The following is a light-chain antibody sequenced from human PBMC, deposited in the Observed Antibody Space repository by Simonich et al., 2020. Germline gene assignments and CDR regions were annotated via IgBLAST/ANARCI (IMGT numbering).Light chain of an antibody. CDR3: SSYTSSSTVV. CDR2: DVS. Sequence: QSALTQPASVSGSPVQSTTTSCTGTSSYCGDYNYVSCYQQHPGKAPKLMIYDVSNRPSGVAKRFSGSKSGNTASLTISGLQAEDEADYYCSSYTSSSTVVFGGGTKLTVL. V-gene: IGLV2-14*03. CDR1: SSYCGDYNY. J-gene: IGLJ2*01.